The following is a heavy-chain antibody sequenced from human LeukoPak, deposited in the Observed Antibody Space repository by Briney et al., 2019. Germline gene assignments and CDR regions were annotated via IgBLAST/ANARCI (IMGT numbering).Heavy chain of an antibody. D-gene: IGHD3-9*01. V-gene: IGHV4-34*01. CDR3: ARGCLYYDILTGYRMSCYFDY. J-gene: IGHJ4*02. CDR2: INHSGST. Sequence: SVTLSLTCAVYGGSFSGYYWSWIRQPPGKGLEWIGEINHSGSTNYNPSLKSRVTISVDTSKNQFSLKLSSVTAADTAVYYCARGCLYYDILTGYRMSCYFDYWGQGTLVTVSS. CDR1: GGSFSGYY.